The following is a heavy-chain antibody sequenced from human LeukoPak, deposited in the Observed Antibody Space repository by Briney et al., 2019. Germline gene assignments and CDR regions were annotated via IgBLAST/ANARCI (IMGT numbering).Heavy chain of an antibody. Sequence: SETLSLTCAVSGASFNTYYWTWIRQSPDKGLEWIGEVKHDGDTNVNPSLRSRVVMSVDASKYQFSLKITSVTAADTAIYFCARGPVALPNDRLSLFFDFWGQGTLVTVSS. D-gene: IGHD2-8*01. V-gene: IGHV4-34*01. CDR2: VKHDGDT. CDR1: GASFNTYY. J-gene: IGHJ5*01. CDR3: ARGPVALPNDRLSLFFDF.